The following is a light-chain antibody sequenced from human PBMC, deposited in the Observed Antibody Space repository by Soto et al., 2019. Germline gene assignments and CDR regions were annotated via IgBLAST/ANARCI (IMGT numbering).Light chain of an antibody. J-gene: IGKJ4*01. CDR2: AAS. V-gene: IGKV1-39*01. CDR1: QSISSY. Sequence: DIQMTQSPSSLSASVGDRVTITCRASQSISSYLNWYQQKPGKAPKLLIYAASSLQSGVSSRFSGSGSGIDFTLTISSLQPEDFATYYCQQSYSTPVTFGGGTKVEIK. CDR3: QQSYSTPVT.